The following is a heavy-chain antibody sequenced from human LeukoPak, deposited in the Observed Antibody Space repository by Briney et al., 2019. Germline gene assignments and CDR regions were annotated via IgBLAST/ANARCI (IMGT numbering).Heavy chain of an antibody. J-gene: IGHJ4*02. V-gene: IGHV4-38-2*02. Sequence: SETLSLTCTVSDSSITSDFYWGWLRQPPGKGLEWIGSFYNSGKTYYKPSLESRVTISMDTSKNQFSLKLSSVTAADTAVYYCARVLGYCSGGSCYGYFDYWGQGTLVTVSS. CDR2: FYNSGKT. CDR3: ARVLGYCSGGSCYGYFDY. CDR1: DSSITSDFY. D-gene: IGHD2-15*01.